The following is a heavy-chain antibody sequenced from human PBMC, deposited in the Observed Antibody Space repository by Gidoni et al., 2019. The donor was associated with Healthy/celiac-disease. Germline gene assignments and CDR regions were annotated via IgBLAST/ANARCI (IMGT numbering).Heavy chain of an antibody. D-gene: IGHD6-19*01. J-gene: IGHJ3*02. V-gene: IGHV5-51*01. CDR3: ARLLRYAKNIAVAGIGAFDI. CDR1: GYSFTSYW. Sequence: EVQLVQSGAEVKKPGESLKISCKGSGYSFTSYWIGWVRQMPGKGLEWMGIIYPGDSDTRYSPSFQGQVTISADKSSSTAYLQWSSLKASDTAMYYCARLLRYAKNIAVAGIGAFDIWGQGTMVTVSS. CDR2: IYPGDSDT.